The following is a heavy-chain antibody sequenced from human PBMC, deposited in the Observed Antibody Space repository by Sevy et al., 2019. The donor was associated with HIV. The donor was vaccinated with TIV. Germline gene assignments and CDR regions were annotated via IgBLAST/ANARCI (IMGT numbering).Heavy chain of an antibody. CDR3: AGRKVGDFWSGSIRGPWAGGPLFDY. J-gene: IGHJ4*02. V-gene: IGHV3-23*01. Sequence: GGSLRLSCTSSGFTFSSYAMNWVRQAPGKGLEWVSTISHSGDSTYYADSVKGQFTISRDNSENTLYLQMNSLRAEDTALYYCAGRKVGDFWSGSIRGPWAGGPLFDYWGQGTLVTVSS. CDR1: GFTFSSYA. D-gene: IGHD3-3*01. CDR2: ISHSGDST.